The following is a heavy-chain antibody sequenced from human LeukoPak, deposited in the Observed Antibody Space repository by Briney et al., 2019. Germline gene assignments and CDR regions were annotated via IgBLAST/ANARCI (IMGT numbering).Heavy chain of an antibody. Sequence: GGSLRLSCAASGFTFSSYTMNWVRQAPGKGLEWVSYISTTSTTIYYADSVKGRFTISRDNSKNTVSLQMNSLRAEDTAIYYCAKDSMVYATGALDPWGQGTLVTVSS. CDR1: GFTFSSYT. V-gene: IGHV3-48*01. CDR2: ISTTSTTI. J-gene: IGHJ5*02. CDR3: AKDSMVYATGALDP. D-gene: IGHD2-8*01.